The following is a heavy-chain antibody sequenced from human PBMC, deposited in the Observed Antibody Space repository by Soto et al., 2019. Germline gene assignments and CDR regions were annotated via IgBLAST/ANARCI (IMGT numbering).Heavy chain of an antibody. CDR2: IYYSGST. CDR3: ASLTGSGSYYSATDYYYYGTDV. CDR1: GGSVSSGSYY. J-gene: IGHJ6*02. D-gene: IGHD3-10*01. V-gene: IGHV4-61*01. Sequence: SETLSLTCTVSGGSVSSGSYYWSWIRQPPGKGLEWIGYIYYSGSTNYNPSLKSRVTISVDTSKNQFSLKLSSVTAADTAVYYCASLTGSGSYYSATDYYYYGTDVWGQGTTVSVSS.